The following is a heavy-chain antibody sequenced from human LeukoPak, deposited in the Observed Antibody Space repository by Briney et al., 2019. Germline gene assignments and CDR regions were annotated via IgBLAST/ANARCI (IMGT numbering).Heavy chain of an antibody. CDR2: ISSASTFI. CDR1: GFTFSTSS. V-gene: IGHV3-21*01. J-gene: IGHJ4*02. CDR3: ARDDCSSTRRYTVDY. D-gene: IGHD2-2*02. Sequence: PGGSLRLSCAASGFTFSTSSMNWVRQVPGKGLEWVSSISSASTFIHYANSVKGRFTISRDNANKSVYLQMNSLRAEDTAVYYCARDDCSSTRRYTVDYWGQGILVTVSS.